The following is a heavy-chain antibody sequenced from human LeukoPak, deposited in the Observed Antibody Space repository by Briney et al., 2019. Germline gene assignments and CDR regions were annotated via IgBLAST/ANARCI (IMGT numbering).Heavy chain of an antibody. CDR3: ARGPIFRAATNYYFDS. V-gene: IGHV3-7*01. J-gene: IGHJ4*02. CDR1: GFTFNSYW. CDR2: IKQDGSEK. Sequence: GGSLRLSCAASGFTFNSYWMSWVRQAPGKGLEGVANIKQDGSEKYYVDSVKGRFTISRDNAKNSLYLQMNSLRAEDTAVYYCARGPIFRAATNYYFDSWGQGALVTVSS. D-gene: IGHD3-3*01.